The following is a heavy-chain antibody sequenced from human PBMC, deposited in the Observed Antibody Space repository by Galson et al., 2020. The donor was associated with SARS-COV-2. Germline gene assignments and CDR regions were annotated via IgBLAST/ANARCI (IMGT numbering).Heavy chain of an antibody. V-gene: IGHV3-7*01. Sequence: GGSLRLSCAASGFTFSSYWMSWVCQAPGKGLEWVANIKQDGSEKYYVDSVKGRFTISRDNAKNSLYLQMNSLRAEDTAVYYCARSNYDFWSGYPPEDYWGQGTLVTVSS. J-gene: IGHJ4*02. CDR3: ARSNYDFWSGYPPEDY. CDR2: IKQDGSEK. D-gene: IGHD3-3*01. CDR1: GFTFSSYW.